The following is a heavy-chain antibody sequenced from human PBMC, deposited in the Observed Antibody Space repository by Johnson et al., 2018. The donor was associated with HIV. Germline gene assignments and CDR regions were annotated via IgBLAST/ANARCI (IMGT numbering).Heavy chain of an antibody. Sequence: QVQLVESGGGVVQPGRYLRLSCAASGFTFSSYAMHWVRQAPGKGLEWVAVISYDGSNKYYADSVKGRFTISRDNSKNTLYLQMNSLRAEDTAVYYCARTRHYYEAFDIWGQGTMVTVSS. D-gene: IGHD3-10*01. V-gene: IGHV3-30-3*01. CDR1: GFTFSSYA. CDR3: ARTRHYYEAFDI. J-gene: IGHJ3*02. CDR2: ISYDGSNK.